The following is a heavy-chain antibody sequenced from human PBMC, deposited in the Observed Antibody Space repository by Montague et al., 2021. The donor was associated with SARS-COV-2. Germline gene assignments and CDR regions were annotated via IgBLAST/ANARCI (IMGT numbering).Heavy chain of an antibody. D-gene: IGHD6-13*01. CDR2: IDWDDDK. CDR3: ARILGWQQLAPPYYYYDGMDV. J-gene: IGHJ6*02. Sequence: PALVNPTQTLTLTCTFSGFSLSTSGMCVSWIRQPPGKALEWLALIDWDDDKYYSTSLKTRLTISKDTPKNQVVLTMTNMDPVDTATYYCARILGWQQLAPPYYYYDGMDVWGQGTPVTVSS. CDR1: GFSLSTSGMC. V-gene: IGHV2-70*01.